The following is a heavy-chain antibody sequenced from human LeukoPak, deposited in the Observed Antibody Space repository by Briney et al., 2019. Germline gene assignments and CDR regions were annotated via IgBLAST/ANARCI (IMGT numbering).Heavy chain of an antibody. CDR3: ARAGDIVVVPASWFDP. CDR2: ICSSSSYI. V-gene: IGHV3-21*01. J-gene: IGHJ5*02. D-gene: IGHD2-2*01. Sequence: GGSLILSCAASGFTLSSYSMDWVRQAPGKGLEWVSSICSSSSYIYYADSVKGRFTISRDNAKNSLYLQMNSLRAEDTAVYYCARAGDIVVVPASWFDPWGQGTLVTVSS. CDR1: GFTLSSYS.